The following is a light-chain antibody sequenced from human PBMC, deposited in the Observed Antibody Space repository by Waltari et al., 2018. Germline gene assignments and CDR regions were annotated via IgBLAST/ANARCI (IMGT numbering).Light chain of an antibody. CDR2: GAS. J-gene: IGKJ1*01. CDR1: QSVGKY. CDR3: QQYVSLPAT. Sequence: CRASQSVGKYLAWYQQKPGQAPGLLICGASSRATGIPDRFSGSGSGTDLSLTISRVEPEDFAVYYCQQYVSLPATFGQGTKVEIE. V-gene: IGKV3-20*01.